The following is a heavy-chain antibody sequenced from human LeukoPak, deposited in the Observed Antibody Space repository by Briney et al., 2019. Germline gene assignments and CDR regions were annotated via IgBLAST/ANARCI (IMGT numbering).Heavy chain of an antibody. CDR1: GFIFRSYA. Sequence: GPSLRLSCAASGFIFRSYAMSWVRQAPGKGLEWVSGISGSGASTYYADSVKGRFTISRDNSKTTRYPQMKPLRPEATAVYYYAKADVVIPYYWGQGTLVTVSS. CDR3: AKADVVIPYY. J-gene: IGHJ4*01. CDR2: ISGSGAST. D-gene: IGHD3-16*02. V-gene: IGHV3-23*01.